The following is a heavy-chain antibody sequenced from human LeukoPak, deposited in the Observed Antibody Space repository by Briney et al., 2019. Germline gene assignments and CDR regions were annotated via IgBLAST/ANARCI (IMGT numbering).Heavy chain of an antibody. D-gene: IGHD6-19*01. J-gene: IGHJ4*02. V-gene: IGHV4-39*01. CDR1: GGSISGYY. Sequence: SETLSLTCSVSGGSISGYYWSWIRQPPGKGLEWIGNIYYSGSTDCNPSLKSRVTISVDTSKNQFSLKLTSVTAADTAVYYCARHEGTSGWPFDYWGQGTLVTVSS. CDR2: IYYSGST. CDR3: ARHEGTSGWPFDY.